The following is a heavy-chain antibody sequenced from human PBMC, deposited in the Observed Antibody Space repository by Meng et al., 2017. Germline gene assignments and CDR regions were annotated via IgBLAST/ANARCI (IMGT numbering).Heavy chain of an antibody. CDR2: TYSRSKWYN. Sequence: QVQVQHSGPGLVKPSQTLSLTCAISGDSVSSSSAAWAWISQPPSRGLEWLGRTYSRSKWYNDYAVSVKSRITINPDKSKNQFSLQLNSVTPEDTAVYYCARLAQDSYFDYWGQGTLVTVSS. D-gene: IGHD2-15*01. J-gene: IGHJ4*02. V-gene: IGHV6-1*01. CDR1: GDSVSSSSAA. CDR3: ARLAQDSYFDY.